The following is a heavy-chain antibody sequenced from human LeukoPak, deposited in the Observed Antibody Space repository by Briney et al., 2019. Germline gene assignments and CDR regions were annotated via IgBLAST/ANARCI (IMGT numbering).Heavy chain of an antibody. CDR3: AKGPQLRGERYFDF. CDR1: GFTFSNYA. CDR2: MSGSGGST. J-gene: IGHJ4*02. D-gene: IGHD3-10*01. V-gene: IGHV3-23*01. Sequence: GGSLRLSCRASGFTFSNYAMNWVRQAPGKGLEWVSGMSGSGGSTYYADSVKGRFTISRDNSKNTLYLQMNSLRAEDTAVYYCAKGPQLRGERYFDFWGQGTLVTVSS.